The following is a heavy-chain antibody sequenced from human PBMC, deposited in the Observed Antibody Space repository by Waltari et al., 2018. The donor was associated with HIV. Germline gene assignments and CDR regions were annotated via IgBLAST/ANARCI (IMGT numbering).Heavy chain of an antibody. CDR1: GYTFIDYY. CDR3: VRPAYCGAESCYDEGWFDP. Sequence: QVQLVQSGAEVKEPGASVKVSCKASGYTFIDYYMHWVRQAPGQGLEWMGWINPNSGGTNYAQKFQGRVTMTRDTSVTTAYMELSGLRSDDTAVYYCVRPAYCGAESCYDEGWFDPWGQGTLVTVSS. V-gene: IGHV1-2*02. D-gene: IGHD2-21*01. CDR2: INPNSGGT. J-gene: IGHJ5*02.